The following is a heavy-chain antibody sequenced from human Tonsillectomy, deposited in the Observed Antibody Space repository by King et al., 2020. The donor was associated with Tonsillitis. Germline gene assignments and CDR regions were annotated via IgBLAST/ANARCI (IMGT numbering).Heavy chain of an antibody. CDR2: IYYSGST. J-gene: IGHJ4*02. D-gene: IGHD3-16*01. Sequence: QLQESGPGLVKPSETLSLTCTVSGGSISISSYYWGWIRQPPGKGLEGIGSIYYSGSTYYNPSLKSRVTISVDTSKNQFSLKLSSVTAADTAVYYCARHSDYDYVWVTFKSCYVDYWGQGTLVTVSS. CDR1: GGSISISSYY. V-gene: IGHV4-39*01. CDR3: ARHSDYDYVWVTFKSCYVDY.